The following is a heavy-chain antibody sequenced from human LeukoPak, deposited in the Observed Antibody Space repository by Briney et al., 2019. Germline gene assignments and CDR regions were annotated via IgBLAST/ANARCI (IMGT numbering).Heavy chain of an antibody. V-gene: IGHV4-34*01. J-gene: IGHJ4*02. CDR1: GGSFSGYY. CDR3: ATASYFGSGSYGYFDY. CDR2: IYSSGNT. D-gene: IGHD3-10*01. Sequence: SETLSLTCAVYGGSFSGYYWSWIRQPPGKGLEWIGSIYSSGNTYYNPSLKSRVTISVDTSKNQFSLRLSSVTAADTAVYYCATASYFGSGSYGYFDYWGQGTLVTVSS.